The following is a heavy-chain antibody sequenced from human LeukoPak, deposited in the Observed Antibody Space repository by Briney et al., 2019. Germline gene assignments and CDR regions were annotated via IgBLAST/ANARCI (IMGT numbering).Heavy chain of an antibody. CDR1: GFTFSSYS. V-gene: IGHV3-21*01. Sequence: GGSLRLSCAASGFTFSSYSMNWVRQAPGKGLEWVSSISSSSSYIYYADSVKGRFTISRDNAKNSLYLQMNSLRAEDTAVYYCARARYSSGWSHWFDPWGQGTLVTVSS. J-gene: IGHJ5*02. CDR3: ARARYSSGWSHWFDP. CDR2: ISSSSSYI. D-gene: IGHD6-19*01.